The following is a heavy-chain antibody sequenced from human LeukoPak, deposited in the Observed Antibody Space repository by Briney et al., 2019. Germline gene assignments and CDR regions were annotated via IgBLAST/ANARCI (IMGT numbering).Heavy chain of an antibody. V-gene: IGHV1-46*01. Sequence: ASVKVSCKASENTFTNYYMHWVRQAPGQGLEWLGLINPNGGRTAYAQNFQGRVTMTRDTSTTTLYLELSSLRSDDTAVYYCARASSSAPDAFDIWGQGTMVTVSS. CDR2: INPNGGRT. CDR3: ARASSSAPDAFDI. CDR1: ENTFTNYY. J-gene: IGHJ3*02.